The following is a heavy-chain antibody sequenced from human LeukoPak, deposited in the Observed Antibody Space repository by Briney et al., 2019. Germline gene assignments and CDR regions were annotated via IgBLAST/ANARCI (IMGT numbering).Heavy chain of an antibody. CDR1: GYTFTSYG. CDR3: ARDVDTAMVRDYYYYYGMDV. D-gene: IGHD5-18*01. Sequence: ASVKVSCKASGYTFTSYGISWVRQAPGQGLEWMGWISAYNGNTNYAQKLQGRVTMTTDTSTSTAYMELRSPRSDDTAVYYCARDVDTAMVRDYYYYYGMDVWGQGTTVTVSS. CDR2: ISAYNGNT. V-gene: IGHV1-18*01. J-gene: IGHJ6*02.